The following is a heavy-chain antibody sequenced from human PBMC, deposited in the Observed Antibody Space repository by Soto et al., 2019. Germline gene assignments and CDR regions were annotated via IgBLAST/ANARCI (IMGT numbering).Heavy chain of an antibody. V-gene: IGHV4-30-2*01. CDR1: GGSISSGGYS. J-gene: IGHJ6*02. CDR3: ARAISYYDVYGMDV. CDR2: IYHSGST. Sequence: SETLSLTCAVSGGSISSGGYSWSWIRQPPGKGLEWIGYIYHSGSTYYNPSLKSRVTISVDRSKNQFSLKLSSVTAADTAVYYCARAISYYDVYGMDVWVPETLLVTVSS. D-gene: IGHD3-3*01.